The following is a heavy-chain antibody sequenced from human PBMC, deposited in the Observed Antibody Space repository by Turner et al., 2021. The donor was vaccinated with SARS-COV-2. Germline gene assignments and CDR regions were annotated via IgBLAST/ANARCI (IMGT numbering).Heavy chain of an antibody. CDR2: INSGGST. V-gene: IGHV3-53*02. CDR1: GLDVSSNS. J-gene: IGHJ6*02. Sequence: EVQLVETGGGLFQPGGSLRSSWAASGLDVSSNSMNGVRQAPGKGLEWISVINSGGSTYYADSVKGRFTIARDSSKNTLYLQMNSLRAEDTAVYYWARPCGTAVVPPSWGQGTTVTVSS. CDR3: ARPCGTAVVPPS. D-gene: IGHD2-2*01.